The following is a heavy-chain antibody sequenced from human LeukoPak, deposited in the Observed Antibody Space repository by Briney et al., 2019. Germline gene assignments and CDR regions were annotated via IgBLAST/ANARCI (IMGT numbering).Heavy chain of an antibody. V-gene: IGHV3-30*02. CDR3: AKEYTPSSPLGELDS. CDR2: IRHDEANS. D-gene: IGHD6-6*01. Sequence: GGSLRLSCAVSGFNLNSYAMHWVRQAPGKGLEWVAVIRHDEANSFYADSVQGRFTISRDTSKKLLYLQMNSLRVEDTAVYYCAKEYTPSSPLGELDSWGQGTLVIVSS. CDR1: GFNLNSYA. J-gene: IGHJ4*02.